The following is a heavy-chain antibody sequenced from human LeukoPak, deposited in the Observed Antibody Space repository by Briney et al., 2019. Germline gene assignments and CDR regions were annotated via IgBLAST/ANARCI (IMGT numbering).Heavy chain of an antibody. CDR3: ASAGSSGWYEFDY. V-gene: IGHV4-59*11. D-gene: IGHD6-19*01. Sequence: SETLSLTCTVSGGSISSHYWSWIRQPPGKGLEWIGYIYYSGSTNYNPSLKSRVTISVDTSKNQFSLKLSSVTAADTAVYYCASAGSSGWYEFDYWGQGTLVSVCS. J-gene: IGHJ4*02. CDR1: GGSISSHY. CDR2: IYYSGST.